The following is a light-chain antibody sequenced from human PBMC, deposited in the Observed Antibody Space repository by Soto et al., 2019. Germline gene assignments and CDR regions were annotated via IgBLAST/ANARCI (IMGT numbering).Light chain of an antibody. V-gene: IGKV3-11*01. CDR1: QSLSIH. Sequence: EIVWTLSPAMLALSTGERATFSCRASQSLSIHLAWYQQKAGQAPRLLMYDASKRATGIPARFSGSGSGADFTLTISRLEPEDFAMYYCQQYGSSSITFGQGTRLEIK. CDR3: QQYGSSSIT. CDR2: DAS. J-gene: IGKJ5*01.